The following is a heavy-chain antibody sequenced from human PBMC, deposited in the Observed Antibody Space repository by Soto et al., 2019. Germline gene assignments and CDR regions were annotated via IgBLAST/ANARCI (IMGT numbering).Heavy chain of an antibody. CDR1: GGSISSGDYY. CDR3: ARLLPSGGAFDI. V-gene: IGHV4-30-4*01. Sequence: QVQLQESGPGLVKPSQTLSLTCTVSGGSISSGDYYWSWIRQPPGKGLEWVGYIYYSGNTYYNPSLKSRFPKSEDTSTNHSSLRVTSGTAADTAVYYCARLLPSGGAFDIGGKGTMVTVSS. D-gene: IGHD3-16*01. J-gene: IGHJ3*02. CDR2: IYYSGNT.